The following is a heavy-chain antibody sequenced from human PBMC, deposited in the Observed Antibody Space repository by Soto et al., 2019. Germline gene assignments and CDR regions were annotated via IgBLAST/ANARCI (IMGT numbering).Heavy chain of an antibody. D-gene: IGHD6-6*01. CDR2: ISYSGNT. CDR1: GGSFSSYY. CDR3: ARDRAVSASSSYYWYFDL. V-gene: IGHV4-59*01. J-gene: IGHJ2*01. Sequence: QVQLQESGPGLVKPSETLSVTCTVSGGSFSSYYWSWIRQPPGKGPEWIGYISYSGNTDYNPSLKSRAPISVDTSKNQFSLKVTSVTAADTAVYYCARDRAVSASSSYYWYFDLWGRGTLVTVSS.